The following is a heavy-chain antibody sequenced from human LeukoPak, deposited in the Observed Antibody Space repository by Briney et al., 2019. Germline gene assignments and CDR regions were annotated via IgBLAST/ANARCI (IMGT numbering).Heavy chain of an antibody. D-gene: IGHD5-12*01. J-gene: IGHJ4*02. CDR3: AKGRLTPTKFGVATIPLPFDY. CDR1: GGSISSGDYY. Sequence: PSETLSLTCTVSGGSISSGDYYWSWVRQAPGKGLEWVSAISGSGGSTYYADSVKGRFTISKDNSKNTLYLQMNSLRAEDTAVYYCAKGRLTPTKFGVATIPLPFDYWGQGTLVTVSS. CDR2: ISGSGGST. V-gene: IGHV3-23*01.